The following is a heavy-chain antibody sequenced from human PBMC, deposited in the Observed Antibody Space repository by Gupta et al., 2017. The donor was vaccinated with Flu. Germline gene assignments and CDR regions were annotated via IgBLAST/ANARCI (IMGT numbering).Heavy chain of an antibody. D-gene: IGHD4-17*01. CDR3: ARDVSDGDRDF. CDR2: IIPYNDNT. CDR1: GYTFNKYG. V-gene: IGHV1-18*01. J-gene: IGHJ4*02. Sequence: QVQLVQSGAEVKRPGASVKVSCKTSGYTFNKYGISWVRQAPGQGLEWMGWIIPYNDNTNYAHKYQGRLTLTTDTSTNTVYMELTSLRSEDTAVYYCARDVSDGDRDFWGQGTLVTVSS.